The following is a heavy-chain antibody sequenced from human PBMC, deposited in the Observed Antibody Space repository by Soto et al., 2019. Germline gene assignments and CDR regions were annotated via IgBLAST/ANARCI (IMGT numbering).Heavy chain of an antibody. Sequence: HVQLVESGGGLVEPGGSLRLSCAASGFSFSDYYVNWIRQAPGKGLEWISYTGRSLYPIYYADSVKGRFSISRDNAKNSVVLQMNSLRVEDTAVYYCARDNRSFWNGYYRRYDYYGMDVWGRGTTVIVSS. CDR2: TGRSLYPI. J-gene: IGHJ6*02. CDR1: GFSFSDYY. V-gene: IGHV3-11*01. CDR3: ARDNRSFWNGYYRRYDYYGMDV. D-gene: IGHD3-3*01.